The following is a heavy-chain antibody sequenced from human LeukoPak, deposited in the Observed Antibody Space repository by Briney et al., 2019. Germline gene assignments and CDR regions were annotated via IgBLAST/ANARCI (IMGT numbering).Heavy chain of an antibody. J-gene: IGHJ4*02. D-gene: IGHD3-10*01. CDR2: IYYSGST. Sequence: SETLSLTCTVSGGSISSSNYYWGWIRQPPGKGLEWIGSIYYSGSTYYNPSLKSRVTISVDTSKNQFSLKLSSVTAADTAVYCCARNAGFKGHDYWGQGTLVTVSS. CDR1: GGSISSSNYY. CDR3: ARNAGFKGHDY. V-gene: IGHV4-39*01.